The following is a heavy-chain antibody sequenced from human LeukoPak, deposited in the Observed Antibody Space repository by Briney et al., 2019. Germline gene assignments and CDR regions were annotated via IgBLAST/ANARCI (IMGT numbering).Heavy chain of an antibody. CDR3: ATYIAAAGNWYFDL. J-gene: IGHJ2*01. D-gene: IGHD6-13*01. CDR1: GFTFSSYW. Sequence: GGSLRLSCAASGFTFSSYWMHWVRQAPGKGLEWVAFIRYDGSNKYYADSVKGRFTISRDNSKNTLYLQMNSLRAEDTAVYYCATYIAAAGNWYFDLWGRGTLVTVSS. CDR2: IRYDGSNK. V-gene: IGHV3-30*02.